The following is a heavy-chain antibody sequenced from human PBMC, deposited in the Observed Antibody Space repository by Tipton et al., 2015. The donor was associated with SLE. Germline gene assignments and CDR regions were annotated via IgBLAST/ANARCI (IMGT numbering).Heavy chain of an antibody. CDR2: IRYDGSVE. J-gene: IGHJ4*02. CDR3: AKVGSGWYGVDY. V-gene: IGHV3-30*02. CDR1: GLSLSSYS. D-gene: IGHD6-19*01. Sequence: SLRLSCAASGLSLSSYSMVWVRQAPGKGLEWVAFIRYDGSVEDYADSVKGRFTISRDNSKNTLYLQMNNRRDEDTAAYHCAKVGSGWYGVDYWGQRIMVTVSS.